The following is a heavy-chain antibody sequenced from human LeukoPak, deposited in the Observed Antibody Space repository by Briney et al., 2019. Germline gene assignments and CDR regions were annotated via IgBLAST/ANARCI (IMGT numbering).Heavy chain of an antibody. Sequence: GASVKVSCKASGYTFISYGISWVRQAPGQGLEWMGWISSYSGNTNYAQKLQGRVTMTTDTSTNTAYMELRSLRSDDTAVYYCARDTTVVTPDGFDIWGQGTMVTVSS. J-gene: IGHJ3*02. V-gene: IGHV1-18*01. CDR3: ARDTTVVTPDGFDI. CDR1: GYTFISYG. CDR2: ISSYSGNT. D-gene: IGHD4-23*01.